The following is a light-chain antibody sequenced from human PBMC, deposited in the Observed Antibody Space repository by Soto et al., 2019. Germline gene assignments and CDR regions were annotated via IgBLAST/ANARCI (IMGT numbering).Light chain of an antibody. J-gene: IGLJ1*01. V-gene: IGLV2-14*01. CDR2: EVT. CDR1: SRDIGNYNY. Sequence: QSVLAQPASVAGSPRQSITISCTGTSRDIGNYNYVSWYQHHPGKAPKLMIYEVTRRPSGVSDRFSGSKSGMTASLTISGLQHEDEADYFCASYRSSNGLVDFGSGPKVTV. CDR3: ASYRSSNGLVD.